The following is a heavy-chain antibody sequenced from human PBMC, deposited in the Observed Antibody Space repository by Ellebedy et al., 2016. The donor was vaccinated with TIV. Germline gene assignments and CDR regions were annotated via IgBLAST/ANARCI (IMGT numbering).Heavy chain of an antibody. V-gene: IGHV3-7*01. D-gene: IGHD4-17*01. CDR2: IRQDEDEK. CDR3: ARRGSYGDYAVQINSWFDT. J-gene: IGHJ5*02. Sequence: PGGSLRLSCAASEFSFRSYWMTWVRQAPGKGLEWVASIRQDEDEKYYVDSVKGRFTISRDNANKSLFLQMDNLRVEDTAVYYCARRGSYGDYAVQINSWFDTWGRGTLVTVSP. CDR1: EFSFRSYW.